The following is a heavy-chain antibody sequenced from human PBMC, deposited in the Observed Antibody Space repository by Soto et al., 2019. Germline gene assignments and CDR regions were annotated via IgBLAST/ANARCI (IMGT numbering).Heavy chain of an antibody. V-gene: IGHV3-23*01. J-gene: IGHJ4*02. CDR1: GFSFNNYA. CDR2: ISGGGTGT. Sequence: GGSLRLSCAVSGFSFNNYAMDWVRLAPGKGLEWVSSISGGGTGTYSADAVRGRFTISSDKSRNTVYLQMSSLRAEDTAVYYCAKGHYYDNVGNWVANQAFDSWGQGSLVTVSS. D-gene: IGHD3-22*01. CDR3: AKGHYYDNVGNWVANQAFDS.